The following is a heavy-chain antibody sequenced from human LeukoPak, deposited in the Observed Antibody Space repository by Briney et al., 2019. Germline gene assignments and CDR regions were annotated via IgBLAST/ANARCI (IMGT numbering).Heavy chain of an antibody. CDR1: GYSISSGYY. J-gene: IGHJ5*02. CDR2: IYHRGST. CDR3: ARGVSGNWFDP. Sequence: SKTLSLTCTVSGYSISSGYYWGWIRQPPGKGLEWIGSIYHRGSTYYNPSLKSRVTISVDTSKNQFSLKLSSVTAADTAVYYCARGVSGNWFDPWGQGTLVTVSS. V-gene: IGHV4-38-2*02. D-gene: IGHD3-10*01.